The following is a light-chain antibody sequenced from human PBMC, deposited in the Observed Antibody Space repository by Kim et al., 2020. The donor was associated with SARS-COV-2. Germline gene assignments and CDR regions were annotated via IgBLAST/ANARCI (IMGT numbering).Light chain of an antibody. CDR3: YSAGSSGNHRGV. Sequence: SYELTQPPSVSVSPGQTARITCSGDALPKKYAYWYQQKSGQAPVLVIYDDTKRPSGIPERFSGSSSGTMATLTISGAQMEDEADYYCYSAGSSGNHRGVFGGGTKVTVL. CDR1: ALPKKY. CDR2: DDT. J-gene: IGLJ3*02. V-gene: IGLV3-10*01.